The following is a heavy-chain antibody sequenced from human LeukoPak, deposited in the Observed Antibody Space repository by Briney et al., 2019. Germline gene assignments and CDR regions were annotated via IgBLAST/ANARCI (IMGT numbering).Heavy chain of an antibody. D-gene: IGHD2-15*01. V-gene: IGHV3-23*01. CDR2: ISGSGGGT. CDR1: GFTSSNYA. CDR3: AKSDCSDAGCYLLDY. J-gene: IGHJ4*02. Sequence: GGSLRLSCAASGFTSSNYAMSWVRQAPGRGLEWVSSISGSGGGTYYADSVKGRFTISRDNSKNTLYLQMNSLTAEDTAVYFCAKSDCSDAGCYLLDYWGQGTLVTVSS.